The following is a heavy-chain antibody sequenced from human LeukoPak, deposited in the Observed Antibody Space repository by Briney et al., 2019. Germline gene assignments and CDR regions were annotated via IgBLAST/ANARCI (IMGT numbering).Heavy chain of an antibody. D-gene: IGHD3-10*01. J-gene: IGHJ4*02. Sequence: ASVKVSCKVSGYSLTELYVHWVRQAPGKGLEWMGGYDPDAGETIYAQKFQGRVTMTEDTSTDTAYMEVTSLRSDDTAVYYCAAGRFGILCHFNYWGQGTLVTASS. V-gene: IGHV1-24*01. CDR3: AAGRFGILCHFNY. CDR2: YDPDAGET. CDR1: GYSLTELY.